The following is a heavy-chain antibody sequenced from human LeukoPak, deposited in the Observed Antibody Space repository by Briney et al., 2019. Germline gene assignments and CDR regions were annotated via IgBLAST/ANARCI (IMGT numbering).Heavy chain of an antibody. J-gene: IGHJ4*02. CDR1: GFTFSSYW. V-gene: IGHV3-7*01. CDR3: ARRGYCSSTSCRVFDY. CDR2: IKQDGSEK. Sequence: GGSLRLSCAASGFTFSSYWMSWVRQAPGKGLKWVANIKQDGSEKYYVDSVKGRFAISRDNAKNSLYLQMNSLRAEDTAVYYCARRGYCSSTSCRVFDYWGQGTLVTVSS. D-gene: IGHD2-2*01.